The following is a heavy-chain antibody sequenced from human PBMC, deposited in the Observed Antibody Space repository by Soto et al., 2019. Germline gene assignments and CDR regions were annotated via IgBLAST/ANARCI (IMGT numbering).Heavy chain of an antibody. CDR1: GFTFSSYW. CDR2: IKQDGSEK. Sequence: EVQLVESGGGLVQPGGSLRLSCAASGFTFSSYWMSWVRQAPGKGLEWVANIKQDGSEKYYVDSVKGRFTISRDNAKNSLYLQMNSLRAEDTAVYYCAGRPHYYGSAHFDYWGQGTLVTVSS. J-gene: IGHJ4*02. CDR3: AGRPHYYGSAHFDY. D-gene: IGHD3-10*01. V-gene: IGHV3-7*01.